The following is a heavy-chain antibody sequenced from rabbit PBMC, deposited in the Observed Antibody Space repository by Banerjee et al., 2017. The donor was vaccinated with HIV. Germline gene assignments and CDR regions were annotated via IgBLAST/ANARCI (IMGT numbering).Heavy chain of an antibody. CDR1: GIDLSSNA. CDR3: ARDLAGVIGWNFGL. Sequence: QSLEESGGRLVKPDETLTLTCTVSGIDLSSNAMCWVRQAPGKGPEWIACINTSSGNTVYASWAKGRFTISKTSSTTVTLQMTSLTAADTASYFCARDLAGVIGWNFGLWGPGTLVTVS. J-gene: IGHJ4*01. V-gene: IGHV1S40*01. D-gene: IGHD4-1*01. CDR2: INTSSGNT.